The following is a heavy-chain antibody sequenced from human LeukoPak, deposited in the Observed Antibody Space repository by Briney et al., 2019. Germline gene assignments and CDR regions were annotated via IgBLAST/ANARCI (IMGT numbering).Heavy chain of an antibody. CDR3: AHTKTVLRFLEWLLEPFGY. Sequence: SGPTLVKPTQTLTLTCTLSGFSLSTSGVGVGWIRQPPGKALEWLALIYWDDDKRYSPSLRSRLTITKDTSKNQVVLTMTNMDPVDTATYYCAHTKTVLRFLEWLLEPFGYWGQGTLVTVSS. J-gene: IGHJ4*02. V-gene: IGHV2-5*02. D-gene: IGHD3-3*01. CDR2: IYWDDDK. CDR1: GFSLSTSGVG.